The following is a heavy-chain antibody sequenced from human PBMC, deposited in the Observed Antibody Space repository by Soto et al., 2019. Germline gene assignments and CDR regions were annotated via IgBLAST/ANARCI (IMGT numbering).Heavy chain of an antibody. J-gene: IGHJ6*02. CDR3: ASVVGGYYYGMDV. D-gene: IGHD2-2*01. CDR2: IYHSGST. Sequence: QVQLQESGPGLVKPSGTLSLTCAVSGGSISSSNWWSWVRQPPGKGLEWIGEIYHSGSTNYNPSLKRRVTISVDKSKNQFSRKLSSVTAADTAVYYCASVVGGYYYGMDVWGQGTTVTVSS. V-gene: IGHV4-4*02. CDR1: GGSISSSNW.